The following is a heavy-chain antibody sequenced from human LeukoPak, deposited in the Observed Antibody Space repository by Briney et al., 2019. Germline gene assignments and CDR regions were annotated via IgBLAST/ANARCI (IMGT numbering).Heavy chain of an antibody. J-gene: IGHJ4*02. Sequence: GGSLRLSCEASGFTVSSNFMGWVRQTPEKGLEWVSLIYSGGSTYYADSVKGRFTISRDNSKNTLHLQMNSLRAEDTAVYYCATSLASARAAGYYFDYWGQGTLVTVSS. CDR1: GFTVSSNF. CDR3: ATSLASARAAGYYFDY. V-gene: IGHV3-66*01. CDR2: IYSGGST. D-gene: IGHD6-6*01.